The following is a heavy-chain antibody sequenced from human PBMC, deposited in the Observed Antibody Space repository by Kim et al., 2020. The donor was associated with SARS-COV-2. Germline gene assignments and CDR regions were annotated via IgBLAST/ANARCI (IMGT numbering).Heavy chain of an antibody. V-gene: IGHV1-3*01. J-gene: IGHJ4*02. CDR3: ARLGTNFDRGY. CDR2: T. Sequence: TKYSPKFQGRVTITRDTSASTAYMELSSLRSEDTAVYYCARLGTNFDRGYWGQGTLVTVSS. D-gene: IGHD3-9*01.